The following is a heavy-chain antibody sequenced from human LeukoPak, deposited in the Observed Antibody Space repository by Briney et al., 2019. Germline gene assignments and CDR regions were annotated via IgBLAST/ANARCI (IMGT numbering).Heavy chain of an antibody. CDR1: GFTFTDYG. Sequence: GGSLRLSCAASGFTFTDYGLHWARQAPGKGPEWVAFIRSDGSNEFYADSVKGRFFISRDNSKNALYLQMNSLRTEDTAVYYCVKDQPVCNKWGQGALVTVSS. V-gene: IGHV3-30*02. D-gene: IGHD1/OR15-1a*01. CDR2: IRSDGSNE. J-gene: IGHJ4*02. CDR3: VKDQPVCNK.